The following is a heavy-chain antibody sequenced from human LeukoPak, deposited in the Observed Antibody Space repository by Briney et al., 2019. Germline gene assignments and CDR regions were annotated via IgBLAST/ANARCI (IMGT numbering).Heavy chain of an antibody. CDR3: VMELRGYSYGGY. V-gene: IGHV3-30*03. D-gene: IGHD5-18*01. Sequence: GGSLRLSCAASGFTFSNYGMHWVRQAPGKGLEWVAVISSDGSNKYYADSVKGRFTISRDNSKNTLYLQMNSLRAEDTALYYCVMELRGYSYGGYWGQGALVTVSS. CDR2: ISSDGSNK. CDR1: GFTFSNYG. J-gene: IGHJ4*02.